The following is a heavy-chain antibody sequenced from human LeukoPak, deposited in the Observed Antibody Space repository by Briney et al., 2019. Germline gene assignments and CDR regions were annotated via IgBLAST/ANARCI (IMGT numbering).Heavy chain of an antibody. CDR3: AKVALFSGYYPPFDY. V-gene: IGHV3-30*18. CDR1: SFTFSSYG. J-gene: IGHJ4*02. Sequence: PGRSLRLSCAASSFTFSSYGMHWVRQAPGKGLEWVAVISYDGSNKFYADSVKGRFTISRDNSKNTLFLQMNSLRPEDTAVYHCAKVALFSGYYPPFDYWGQGTLVTVSS. D-gene: IGHD3-22*01. CDR2: ISYDGSNK.